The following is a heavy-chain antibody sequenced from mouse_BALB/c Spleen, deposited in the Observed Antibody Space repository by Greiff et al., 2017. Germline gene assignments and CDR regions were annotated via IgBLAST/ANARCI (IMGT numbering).Heavy chain of an antibody. J-gene: IGHJ3*01. Sequence: QVQLQQSGPELVKPGASVRISCKASGYTFTSYYIHWVKQRPGQGLEWIGWIYPGNVNTKYNEKFKGKATLTADKSSSTAYMQLSSLTSEDSAVYFCARYGYDAWFAYWGQGTLVTVSA. CDR3: ARYGYDAWFAY. CDR2: IYPGNVNT. V-gene: IGHV1S56*01. CDR1: GYTFTSYY. D-gene: IGHD2-2*01.